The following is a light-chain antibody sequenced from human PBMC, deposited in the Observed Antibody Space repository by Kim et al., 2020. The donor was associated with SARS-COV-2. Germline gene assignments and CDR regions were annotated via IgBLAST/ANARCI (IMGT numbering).Light chain of an antibody. Sequence: DIQMTQSPSTLSASVGDRVTISCRASQSFSTWLAWYQQKPGKAPKLLIYRTSFLESGVPSRFSGSGSGTEFTLTISSLQPEDFATYYCQQYNTYPWTFGQGTKVDIK. CDR1: QSFSTW. V-gene: IGKV1-5*03. CDR3: QQYNTYPWT. CDR2: RTS. J-gene: IGKJ1*01.